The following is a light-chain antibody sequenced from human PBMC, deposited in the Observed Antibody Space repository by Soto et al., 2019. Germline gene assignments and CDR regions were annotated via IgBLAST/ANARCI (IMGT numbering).Light chain of an antibody. CDR3: QQYHTYPYT. CDR1: QSIDNF. Sequence: DIQMTQSPSILSASVGDRVSITCRASQSIDNFLAWYRQKPGKAPDLLICDGSSLQDGVPSRFSGSGSGTEFTLTFSSLQPADFATYYCQQYHTYPYTFGQGTKVEIK. CDR2: DGS. J-gene: IGKJ2*01. V-gene: IGKV1-5*01.